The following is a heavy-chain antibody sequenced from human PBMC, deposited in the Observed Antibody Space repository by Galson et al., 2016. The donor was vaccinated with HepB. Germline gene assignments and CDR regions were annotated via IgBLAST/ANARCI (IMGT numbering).Heavy chain of an antibody. CDR3: ARGPLLFEDNEDVYSYNGMDV. CDR1: GYRFTTYG. D-gene: IGHD5-24*01. V-gene: IGHV1-18*01. Sequence: SVKVSCKASGYRFTTYGISWVRQAPGQGPEYMGWISTYKGDTNLAQNFQGRVTMTTDTSRRAVDMELRSLTSDDTAVYYCARGPLLFEDNEDVYSYNGMDVWGQGTPVTVSS. J-gene: IGHJ6*02. CDR2: ISTYKGDT.